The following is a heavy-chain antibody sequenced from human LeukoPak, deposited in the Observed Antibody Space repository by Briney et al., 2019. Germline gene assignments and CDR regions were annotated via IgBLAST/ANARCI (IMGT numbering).Heavy chain of an antibody. D-gene: IGHD5-24*01. Sequence: GGSLRLSCAASGFTFSLYDMHWVRQATGKSLEWVSGIGTVGDTYYADSVKGRFTISRENAKNSLSLQMDSLRAGDTAVYYCTRDLREGITPDASDIWGQGTMVTVSS. V-gene: IGHV3-13*01. CDR1: GFTFSLYD. J-gene: IGHJ3*02. CDR2: IGTVGDT. CDR3: TRDLREGITPDASDI.